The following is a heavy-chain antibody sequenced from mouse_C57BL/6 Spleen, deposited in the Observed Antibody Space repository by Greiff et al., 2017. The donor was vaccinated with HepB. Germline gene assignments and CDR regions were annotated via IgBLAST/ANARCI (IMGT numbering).Heavy chain of an antibody. D-gene: IGHD3-2*02. CDR1: GYAFTNYL. CDR3: ARRDSSGYYFAY. CDR2: INPGSGGT. J-gene: IGHJ3*01. V-gene: IGHV1-54*01. Sequence: QVQLKQSGAELVRPGTSVKVSCKASGYAFTNYLIEWVKQRPGQGLEWIGVINPGSGGTNYNEKFKGKATLTADKSSSTAYMQLSSLTSEDSAVYFCARRDSSGYYFAYWGQGTLVTVSA.